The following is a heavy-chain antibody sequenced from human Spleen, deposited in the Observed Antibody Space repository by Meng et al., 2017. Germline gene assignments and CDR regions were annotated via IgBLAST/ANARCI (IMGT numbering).Heavy chain of an antibody. CDR1: AYASGTYG. CDR3: VKGTPGRSYCDY. D-gene: IGHD3-10*01. Sequence: QVHLLQSGPQVKKPGASGRVSCTASAYASGTYGISWVRQAPGQGLEWMGWFVNYGDTYPAPKFQGRVTMTTDTYTNTVFMELRSLTSDDTAVYYCVKGTPGRSYCDYWGPGTLVTVSS. V-gene: IGHV1-18*01. J-gene: IGHJ4*02. CDR2: FVNYGDT.